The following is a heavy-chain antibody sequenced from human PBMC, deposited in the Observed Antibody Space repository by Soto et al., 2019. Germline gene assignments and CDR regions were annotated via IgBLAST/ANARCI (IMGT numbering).Heavy chain of an antibody. V-gene: IGHV3-13*01. Sequence: GGSLRLSCAASGFTFSSYDMHWVRQATGKGLEWVSAIGTAGDTYYPGSVKGRFTISRENAKKSLYLQMNSLRAGDTAVYYCAREGLGDDYWYFDLWGRGTLVTVSS. CDR1: GFTFSSYD. CDR2: IGTAGDT. CDR3: AREGLGDDYWYFDL. D-gene: IGHD4-17*01. J-gene: IGHJ2*01.